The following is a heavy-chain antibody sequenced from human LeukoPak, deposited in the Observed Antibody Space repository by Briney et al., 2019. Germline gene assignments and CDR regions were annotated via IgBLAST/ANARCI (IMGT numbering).Heavy chain of an antibody. CDR2: IYYSGST. Sequence: SETLSLTCTVSGGSISSYYWSWIRQPPGKGLEWTGYIYYSGSTNYNPSLKSRVTISVDTSKNQFSLKLSSVTAADTAVYYCARLRAPGSPLDYWGQGTLVTVSS. J-gene: IGHJ4*02. V-gene: IGHV4-59*08. CDR1: GGSISSYY. CDR3: ARLRAPGSPLDY. D-gene: IGHD3-10*01.